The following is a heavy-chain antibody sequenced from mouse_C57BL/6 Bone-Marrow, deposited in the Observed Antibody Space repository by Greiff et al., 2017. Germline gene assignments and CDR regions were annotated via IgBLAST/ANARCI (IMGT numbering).Heavy chain of an antibody. CDR1: GYTFTEYT. Sequence: QVQLQQSGAELVKPGASVKLSCKASGYTFTEYTIHWVKQRSGQGLEWIGWFYPGSGSIKYNEKFKDKATLTADKSSSTVYMELSRLTSEDSAVYFCARHESLFYYGICLSSFASWCQAPLLPVS. J-gene: IGHJ3*01. CDR3: ARHESLFYYGICLSSFAS. CDR2: FYPGSGSI. D-gene: IGHD1-1*01. V-gene: IGHV1-62-2*01.